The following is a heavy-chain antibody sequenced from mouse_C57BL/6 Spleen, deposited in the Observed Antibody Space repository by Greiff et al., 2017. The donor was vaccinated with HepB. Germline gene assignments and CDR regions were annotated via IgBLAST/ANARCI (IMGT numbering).Heavy chain of an antibody. Sequence: QVQLQQSGPELVKPGASVKISCKASGYAFSSSWMNWVKQRPGKGLEWIGRIYPGDGDTKYNGKFKGKATLTADKSSSSAYLQRSSLTSEDSAVYFCARSGDGNPYAMDYWGQGTSVTVSS. CDR3: ARSGDGNPYAMDY. CDR1: GYAFSSSW. J-gene: IGHJ4*01. V-gene: IGHV1-82*01. CDR2: IYPGDGDT. D-gene: IGHD1-1*01.